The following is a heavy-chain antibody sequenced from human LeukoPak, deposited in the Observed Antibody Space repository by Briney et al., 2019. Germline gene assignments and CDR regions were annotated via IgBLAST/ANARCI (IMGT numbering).Heavy chain of an antibody. CDR3: ARASSGYYYYFDY. CDR2: IIPIFGTA. Sequence: SVKVSCKASGYTFTSYGISWVRQAPGQGLEWMGGIIPIFGTANYAQKFQGRVTITADESTSTAYMELSSLRSEDTAVYYCARASSGYYYYFDYWGQGTLVTVSS. CDR1: GYTFTSYG. J-gene: IGHJ4*02. V-gene: IGHV1-69*13. D-gene: IGHD3-22*01.